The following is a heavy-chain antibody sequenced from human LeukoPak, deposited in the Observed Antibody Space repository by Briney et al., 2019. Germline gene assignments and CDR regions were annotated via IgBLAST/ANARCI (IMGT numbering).Heavy chain of an antibody. J-gene: IGHJ4*02. CDR1: GYSFVNXX. CDR3: ARVSYSSSPFDY. CDR2: IYPGDSDT. Sequence: ISCKXSGYSFVNXXISWVRQMPXKGLEXMGIIYPGDSDTRYSPSFQGQVTISADKSISTAYLQWSSLKASDTAMYYCARVSYSSSPFDYWGQGTLVTVSS. V-gene: IGHV5-51*01. D-gene: IGHD6-13*01.